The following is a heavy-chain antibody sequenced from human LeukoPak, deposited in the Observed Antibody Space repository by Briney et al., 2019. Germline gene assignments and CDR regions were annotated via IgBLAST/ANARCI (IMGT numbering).Heavy chain of an antibody. CDR2: IKQDGSEK. CDR1: GFTFSSYL. V-gene: IGHV3-7*01. CDR3: ARGSPYGDYDY. Sequence: PGGSLRLSCAASGFTFSSYLMSWVRQAPGKGLEWVANIKQDGSEKYYVDSVKGRFTISRDNAKNSLYLQMNSLRAEDTAVYYCARGSPYGDYDYWGQGTLVTVSS. D-gene: IGHD4-17*01. J-gene: IGHJ4*02.